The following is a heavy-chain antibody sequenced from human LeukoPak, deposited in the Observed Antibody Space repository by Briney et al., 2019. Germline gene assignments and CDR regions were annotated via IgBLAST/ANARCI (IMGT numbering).Heavy chain of an antibody. Sequence: ASVKVSCKASGYTFTSYDINWVRRATGQGLEWMGWMNPNSGNTGYAQKFQGRVTMTRNTSISTAYMELSSLRSEDTAVYYCARGLRWMATIAHFDYWGQGTLVTVSS. J-gene: IGHJ4*02. CDR1: GYTFTSYD. CDR3: ARGLRWMATIAHFDY. V-gene: IGHV1-8*01. D-gene: IGHD5-24*01. CDR2: MNPNSGNT.